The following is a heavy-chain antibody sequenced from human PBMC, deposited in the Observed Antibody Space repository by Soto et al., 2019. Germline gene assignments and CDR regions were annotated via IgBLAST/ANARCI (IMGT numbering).Heavy chain of an antibody. J-gene: IGHJ4*02. CDR3: AKIAPERWELLGWNPHFDY. V-gene: IGHV3-30*18. CDR1: GFTFSSYG. D-gene: IGHD1-26*01. Sequence: GGSLRLSCAASGFTFSSYGMHWVRQAPGKGLEWVAVISYDGSNKYYADSVKGRFTISRDNSKNTLYLQMNSLRAEDTAVYYCAKIAPERWELLGWNPHFDYWGQGTLVTVSS. CDR2: ISYDGSNK.